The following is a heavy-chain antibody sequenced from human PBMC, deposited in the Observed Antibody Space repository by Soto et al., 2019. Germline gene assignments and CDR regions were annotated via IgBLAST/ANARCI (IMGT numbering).Heavy chain of an antibody. Sequence: QVQLQESGPGLVKPSETLSLTCTVSGGSISSYYWSWIRQPPGKGLEWIGYIYYSGSTNYNPSLTPRVTISVDTSKNQFSLKLSSVTAADTAVYYCARERGIEVAGNVSILFDYWGQGTLVTVSS. CDR1: GGSISSYY. V-gene: IGHV4-59*01. J-gene: IGHJ4*02. CDR2: IYYSGST. CDR3: ARERGIEVAGNVSILFDY. D-gene: IGHD6-19*01.